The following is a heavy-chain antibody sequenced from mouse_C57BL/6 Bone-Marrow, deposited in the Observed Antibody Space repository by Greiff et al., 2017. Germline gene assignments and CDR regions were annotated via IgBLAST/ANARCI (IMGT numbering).Heavy chain of an antibody. CDR1: GYTFTSYG. CDR2: IYPRSGNT. CDR3: ARAPYYYGSSKAY. D-gene: IGHD1-1*01. J-gene: IGHJ3*01. Sequence: QVQLQQSGAELARPGASVKLSCKASGYTFTSYGISWVKQRTGQGLEWIGEIYPRSGNTYYNEKFKGKATLTADKSSSTAYMELRSLTSEDSAVYFCARAPYYYGSSKAYWGQGTLVTVSA. V-gene: IGHV1-81*01.